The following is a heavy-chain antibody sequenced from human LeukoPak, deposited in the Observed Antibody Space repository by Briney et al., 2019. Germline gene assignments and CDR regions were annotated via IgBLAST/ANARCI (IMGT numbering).Heavy chain of an antibody. CDR2: IYYSERT. D-gene: IGHD3-3*01. CDR3: ARRLEGLGNDAFDI. CDR1: GGSFSSRSYY. J-gene: IGHJ3*02. V-gene: IGHV4-39*01. Sequence: NRSETLSLTCTVSGGSFSSRSYYWRWIRQPPGKGLDWIGCIYYSERTYYIPSRKSRLTISVDTSKNHFSLKLSSSRADDRAVDFCARRLEGLGNDAFDIWGQGKMVTVSS.